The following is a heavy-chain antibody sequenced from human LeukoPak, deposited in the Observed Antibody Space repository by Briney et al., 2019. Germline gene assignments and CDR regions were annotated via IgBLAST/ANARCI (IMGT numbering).Heavy chain of an antibody. J-gene: IGHJ6*03. D-gene: IGHD1-14*01. Sequence: PSETLSLTCTVSGDSISSSSYYWGWIRQPPGMGLEWIGNMYYSGSSHYNPSLKSRATISVDTSKNQFSLKLSSVTAADTAVYYCGRVVTGFDYCMDVWGKGTTVIVS. CDR2: MYYSGSS. CDR3: GRVVTGFDYCMDV. CDR1: GDSISSSSYY. V-gene: IGHV4-39*01.